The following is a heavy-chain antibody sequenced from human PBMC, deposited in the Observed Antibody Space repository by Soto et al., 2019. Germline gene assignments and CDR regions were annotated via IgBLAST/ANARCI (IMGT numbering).Heavy chain of an antibody. CDR1: GYTFTGYY. CDR3: AKGGAIVAAGTRVYLYNAMDV. J-gene: IGHJ6*02. CDR2: INPNSGDT. D-gene: IGHD1-26*01. Sequence: ASVKVSCKASGYTFTGYYVHWVRQAPGQGLEWMGWINPNSGDTYLAQRFQGRVSMNRDTSIGTAYMELRGLTSDDTAEYYCAKGGAIVAAGTRVYLYNAMDVWGQGTTVTVSS. V-gene: IGHV1-2*02.